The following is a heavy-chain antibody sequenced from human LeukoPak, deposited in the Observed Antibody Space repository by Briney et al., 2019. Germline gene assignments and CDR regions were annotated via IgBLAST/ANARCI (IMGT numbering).Heavy chain of an antibody. Sequence: PGGSLRLSCAASGFTFRSSWMHWVRQAPGKGLEWIAYIDYSDGSVYYGDAVKGRFTISRDNSKNTLYLQMNSLRAEDTAVYYCAKEVVPAAIAYYYGMDVWGQGTTVTVSS. CDR1: GFTFRSSW. D-gene: IGHD2-2*02. V-gene: IGHV3-23*01. CDR2: IDYSDGSV. CDR3: AKEVVPAAIAYYYGMDV. J-gene: IGHJ6*02.